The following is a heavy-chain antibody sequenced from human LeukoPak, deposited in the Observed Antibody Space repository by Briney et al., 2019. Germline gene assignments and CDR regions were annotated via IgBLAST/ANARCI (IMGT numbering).Heavy chain of an antibody. CDR1: GFTVSSNY. V-gene: IGHV3-66*01. D-gene: IGHD4-17*01. CDR2: IYSGGST. J-gene: IGHJ4*02. Sequence: GGSLRLSCAASGFTVSSNYMSWVRQAPGKGLEWVSVIYSGGSTYYADSVKGRFTISRDNAKNTLDLQMNSLRAEDTAVYYCARDRIDYGDSPYFDYWGQGTLVTVSS. CDR3: ARDRIDYGDSPYFDY.